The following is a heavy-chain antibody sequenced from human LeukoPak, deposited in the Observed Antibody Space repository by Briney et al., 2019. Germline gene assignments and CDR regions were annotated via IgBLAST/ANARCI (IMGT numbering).Heavy chain of an antibody. CDR2: IRYDGSNK. V-gene: IGHV3-30*02. J-gene: IGHJ4*02. CDR1: GFTFSSYG. CDR3: AKGYYGSGVSLDY. D-gene: IGHD3-10*01. Sequence: PGGSLRLSXAASGFTFSSYGMHWVRQAPGKGLEWVAFIRYDGSNKYYADSVKGRFTISRDNSKNTLYLQMNSLRAEDTAVYYCAKGYYGSGVSLDYWGQGTLVTVSS.